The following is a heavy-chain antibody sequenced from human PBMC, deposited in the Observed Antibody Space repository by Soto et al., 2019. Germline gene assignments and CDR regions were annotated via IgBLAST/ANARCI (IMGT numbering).Heavy chain of an antibody. V-gene: IGHV1-3*01. CDR1: GYTFTSYA. CDR2: INAGNGNT. CDR3: ARARSFGLELKYRYYYGMAV. Sequence: ASVKVSCKASGYTFTSYAMHWVRQAPGQRLEWMGWINAGNGNTKYSQKFQGRVTITRDTSASTAYMELSSLRSEDTAVYYCARARSFGLELKYRYYYGMAVWGQGTTVTVSS. D-gene: IGHD1-7*01. J-gene: IGHJ6*02.